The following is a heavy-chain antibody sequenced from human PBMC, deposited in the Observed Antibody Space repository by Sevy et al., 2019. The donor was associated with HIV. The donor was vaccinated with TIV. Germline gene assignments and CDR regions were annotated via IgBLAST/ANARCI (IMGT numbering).Heavy chain of an antibody. CDR1: GFTFNTHV. V-gene: IGHV3-23*01. J-gene: IGHJ3*01. CDR3: AKVLNPALESMMEVTVRSLKGFDV. D-gene: IGHD3-22*01. Sequence: GGSLRLSCAASGFTFNTHVMNWVRQAPGKGLEWVSSISGFGNTYYADSVRGRFTISRDIAKKTLYLQMNSLRGDDTAVYYCAKVLNPALESMMEVTVRSLKGFDVWGQGTMVTVSS. CDR2: ISGFGNT.